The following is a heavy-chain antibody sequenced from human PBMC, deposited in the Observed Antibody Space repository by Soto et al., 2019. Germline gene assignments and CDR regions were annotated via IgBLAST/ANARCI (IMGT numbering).Heavy chain of an antibody. CDR2: INHSGST. CDR3: ARDKITGLFDY. CDR1: GDSISSYS. J-gene: IGHJ4*02. D-gene: IGHD2-8*02. V-gene: IGHV4-34*01. Sequence: SETLSLTCTVSGDSISSYSWSWIRQPPGTGLEWIGEINHSGSTNYNPSLKSRVTISVDTSKNQFSLKLTSVTAADTAVYYCARDKITGLFDYWGQGTLVTVSS.